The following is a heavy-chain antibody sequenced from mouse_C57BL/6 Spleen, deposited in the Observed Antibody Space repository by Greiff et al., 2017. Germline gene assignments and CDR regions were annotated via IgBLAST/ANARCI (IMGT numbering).Heavy chain of an antibody. J-gene: IGHJ3*01. CDR2: IYPGSGNT. CDR3: AREDLCAY. CDR1: GYTFTDYY. V-gene: IGHV1-76*01. Sequence: VQLQQSGAELVRPGASVKLSCKASGYTFTDYYINWVKQRPGQGLEWIARIYPGSGNTYYNEKFKGKATLTAEKSSSTAYMQLSSLTSEDSAVXFCAREDLCAYGGQGTLVTVAA.